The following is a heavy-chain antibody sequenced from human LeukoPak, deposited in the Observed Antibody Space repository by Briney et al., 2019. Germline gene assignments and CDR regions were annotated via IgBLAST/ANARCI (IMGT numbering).Heavy chain of an antibody. CDR2: INHTGEA. CDR1: GGSFSGYF. Sequence: KSSETLSLTCAVYGGSFSGYFWSWIRQSPGKGLEWIGEINHTGEAAYNPSLKSRVTISIDTPKNQFSLRLSSVTAADTAVYYCARKTVPTGVDYWGQGTLVTVSS. CDR3: ARKTVPTGVDY. V-gene: IGHV4-34*01. D-gene: IGHD4-17*01. J-gene: IGHJ4*02.